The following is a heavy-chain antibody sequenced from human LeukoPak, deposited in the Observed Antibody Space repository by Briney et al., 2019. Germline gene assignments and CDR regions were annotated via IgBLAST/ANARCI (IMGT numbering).Heavy chain of an antibody. V-gene: IGHV3-23*01. Sequence: PGGSLRLSCAASGFTFSSYAMSWVRQAPGKGLEWVSAISGSGGSTYYADSVKGRFTISRDYSKNTLYLQMNSLRAEDTAVYYCAKGRIDIVVVTGDYYYYYGMDVWGQGTTVTVS. CDR3: AKGRIDIVVVTGDYYYYYGMDV. D-gene: IGHD2-2*01. J-gene: IGHJ6*02. CDR2: ISGSGGST. CDR1: GFTFSSYA.